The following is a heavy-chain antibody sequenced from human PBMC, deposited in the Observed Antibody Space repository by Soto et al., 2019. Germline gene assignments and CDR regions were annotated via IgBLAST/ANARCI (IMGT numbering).Heavy chain of an antibody. J-gene: IGHJ5*02. CDR2: IYYSGST. CDR1: GGSISSSSYY. Sequence: QLQLQESGPGLVKPSETLSLTCTVSGGSISSSSYYWGWIRQPPGKGLEWIGSIYYSGSTYYNPSLKSRVTISVDTSKNQFSLKLSSVTAGDTAVYYGARQNASYSNWFHPWGQGTLVTVSS. CDR3: ARQNASYSNWFHP. D-gene: IGHD1-26*01. V-gene: IGHV4-39*01.